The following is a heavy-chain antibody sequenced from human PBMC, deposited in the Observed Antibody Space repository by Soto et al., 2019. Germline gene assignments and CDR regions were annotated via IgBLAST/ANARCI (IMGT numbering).Heavy chain of an antibody. J-gene: IGHJ2*01. D-gene: IGHD3-9*01. V-gene: IGHV3-33*03. CDR1: GFTFGDYG. CDR3: ARTYYDVLTGFGWYFDL. Sequence: QVQLVESGGGVVQPGRSLRLSCTASGFTFGDYGMHWLRQAPGKGLEWVAFIWYDGSKQYHADSVKGRFTISRANSKNTLYLHMNRLGAEDTAVYFCARTYYDVLTGFGWYFDLWGRGTLVTVSS. CDR2: IWYDGSKQ.